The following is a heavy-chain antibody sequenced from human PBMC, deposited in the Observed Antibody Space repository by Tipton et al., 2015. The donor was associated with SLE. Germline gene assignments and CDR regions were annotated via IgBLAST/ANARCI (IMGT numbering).Heavy chain of an antibody. Sequence: GSLRLSCAASGFTFSSYWMHWVRQVPGKGLVWVSRINGDGSSTTYADSVKGRFTISRDNAKNTLYLQMNSLRAEDTAVYYCARALLTSGNYYTLWGQGTLVTVSS. V-gene: IGHV3-74*01. CDR2: INGDGSST. J-gene: IGHJ4*02. D-gene: IGHD3-10*01. CDR3: ARALLTSGNYYTL. CDR1: GFTFSSYW.